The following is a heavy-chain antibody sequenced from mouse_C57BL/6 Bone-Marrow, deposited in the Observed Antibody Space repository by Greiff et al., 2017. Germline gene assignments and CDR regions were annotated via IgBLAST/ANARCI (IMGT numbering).Heavy chain of an antibody. V-gene: IGHV1-74*01. J-gene: IGHJ2*01. CDR1: GYTFTSYW. CDR3: AIDTTEVGGALDY. D-gene: IGHD1-1*01. CDR2: IHPSDSDT. Sequence: QVHVKQPGAELVKPGASVKVSCKASGYTFTSYWMHWVKQRPGQGLEWIGRIHPSDSDTNYNQKFKGKATLPVDKSSSAAYMQRSSLASEDSAVYYCAIDTTEVGGALDYWGQGTTLTVSS.